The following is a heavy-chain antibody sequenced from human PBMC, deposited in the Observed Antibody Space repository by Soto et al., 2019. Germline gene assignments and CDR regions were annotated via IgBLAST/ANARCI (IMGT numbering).Heavy chain of an antibody. D-gene: IGHD3-22*01. CDR3: AKVHAEYYYDSSGYYFDY. CDR2: ISGSGGST. J-gene: IGHJ4*02. CDR1: GFTFSSYA. V-gene: IGHV3-23*01. Sequence: GGSLRLSCAASGFTFSSYAMSWVRQAPGKGLEWVSAISGSGGSTYYADSVKGRFTISRGNSKNTLYLQMNSLRAEDTAVYYCAKVHAEYYYDSSGYYFDYWGQGTLVTVSS.